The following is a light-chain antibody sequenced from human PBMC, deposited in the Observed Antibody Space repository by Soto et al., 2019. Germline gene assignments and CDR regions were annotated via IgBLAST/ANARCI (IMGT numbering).Light chain of an antibody. J-gene: IGLJ1*01. CDR3: QSYDGTLSGSYV. Sequence: VLTQPPSVSGAPGQRVTISCTGSSSNIGAGYDVHWYQQLPGTAPKLIIYGTTNRPSGVPDRFSGSKSGTSASLAITGLQAEDEADYYCQSYDGTLSGSYVFGVGTKVTVL. CDR1: SSNIGAGYD. CDR2: GTT. V-gene: IGLV1-40*01.